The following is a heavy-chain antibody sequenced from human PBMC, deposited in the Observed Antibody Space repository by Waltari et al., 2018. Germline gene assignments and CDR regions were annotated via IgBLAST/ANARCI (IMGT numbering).Heavy chain of an antibody. J-gene: IGHJ6*02. V-gene: IGHV5-10-1*03. D-gene: IGHD3-22*01. Sequence: EVQLVQSGAEVKKPGESLRISCKGSGYSFTSYWISWVRQMPGKGLEWMGRIDPSDSYTNYSPSFQGHVTISADKAISTAYLLWSSLKASDTAMYYCARLNNHDSSGYYGMDVWGQGTTVTVSS. CDR2: IDPSDSYT. CDR1: GYSFTSYW. CDR3: ARLNNHDSSGYYGMDV.